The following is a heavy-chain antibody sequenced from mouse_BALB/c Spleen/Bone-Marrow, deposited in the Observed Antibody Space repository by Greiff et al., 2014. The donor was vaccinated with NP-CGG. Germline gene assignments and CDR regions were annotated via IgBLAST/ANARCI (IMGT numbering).Heavy chain of an antibody. CDR2: INPDSSTI. CDR1: GFDFSRYW. J-gene: IGHJ3*01. Sequence: EVMLVEPGGGLVQPGGSLKLSCAASGFDFSRYWMSWVRQAPGKGLEWIGEINPDSSTINYTPSLKDKFIISRDNAKNTLYLQMSKVRSEDTALYYCARPPLYYDYAWFAYWGQGTLVTVSA. D-gene: IGHD2-4*01. V-gene: IGHV4-1*02. CDR3: ARPPLYYDYAWFAY.